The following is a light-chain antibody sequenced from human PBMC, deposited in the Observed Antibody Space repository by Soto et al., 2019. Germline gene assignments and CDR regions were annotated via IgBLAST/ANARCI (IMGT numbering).Light chain of an antibody. CDR1: SSNIGAGYD. J-gene: IGLJ1*01. Sequence: QSVLTQPPSVSGAPGQRVTISCTGTSSNIGAGYDVYWYQQLPGTAPKLLISGNNNRPSGVPDRFSGSRSGTAASLAITGLQAEDEADYYCHSYDSSLRGSNVFGTGTKVTVL. CDR3: HSYDSSLRGSNV. V-gene: IGLV1-40*01. CDR2: GNN.